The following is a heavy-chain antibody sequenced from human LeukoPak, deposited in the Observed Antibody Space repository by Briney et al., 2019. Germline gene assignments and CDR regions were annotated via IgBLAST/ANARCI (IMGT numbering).Heavy chain of an antibody. CDR1: GINFRSSG. J-gene: IGHJ4*02. CDR2: IQNDGSDK. Sequence: GGSLRLSCAASGINFRSSGMHWVRQAPGKGLEWVTFIQNDGSDKYYAASVKGRCTISRDNSKNTVYLHMASLRADDTALYYCAREGGRAVPGRFDQWGQGTLVTVSS. V-gene: IGHV3-30*02. CDR3: AREGGRAVPGRFDQ. D-gene: IGHD6-13*01.